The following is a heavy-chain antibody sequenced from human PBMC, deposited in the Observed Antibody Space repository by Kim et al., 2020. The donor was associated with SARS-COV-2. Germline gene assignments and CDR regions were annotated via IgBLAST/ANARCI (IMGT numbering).Heavy chain of an antibody. CDR3: ARDFMKEFCGGDCSDY. CDR1: GYTFTSYG. D-gene: IGHD2-21*02. CDR2: ISAYNGNT. V-gene: IGHV1-18*04. J-gene: IGHJ4*02. Sequence: ASVKVSCKASGYTFTSYGISWVRQAPGQGLDWMGWISAYNGNTNYARKLQGRVTMTTDTSTSTAYMELRSLRSDDTAVYYCARDFMKEFCGGDCSDYWGQGTLVTVSS.